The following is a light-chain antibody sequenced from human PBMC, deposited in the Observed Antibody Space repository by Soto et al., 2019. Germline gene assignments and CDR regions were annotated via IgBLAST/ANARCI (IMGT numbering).Light chain of an antibody. V-gene: IGLV2-14*03. CDR2: DVN. J-gene: IGLJ1*01. CDR1: SSDVGAYNY. Sequence: QSVLTQTASVSGSPGQSITISCTGTSSDVGAYNYVSWYQHHPGKAHKLMIFDVNNRPSGVSDRFSGSKSGNTASLTISWLQAEDEADYYCNSYTSSKTSVFGSGTKVTVL. CDR3: NSYTSSKTSV.